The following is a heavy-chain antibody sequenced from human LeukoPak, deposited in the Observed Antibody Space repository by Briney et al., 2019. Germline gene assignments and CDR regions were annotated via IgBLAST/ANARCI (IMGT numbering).Heavy chain of an antibody. CDR1: GFTFNNYA. D-gene: IGHD3-9*01. CDR3: SKWEDYDVLTGYYDSDF. J-gene: IGHJ4*02. V-gene: IGHV3-23*01. Sequence: PGASLRLSCAASGFTFNNYAMSWVRQAPGKGLEWVSAILGSGRSAYYADSVKGRFTISRDNSKNSLFLQMNSLRVEDTALYYCSKWEDYDVLTGYYDSDFWGRGTWSPSPQ. CDR2: ILGSGRSA.